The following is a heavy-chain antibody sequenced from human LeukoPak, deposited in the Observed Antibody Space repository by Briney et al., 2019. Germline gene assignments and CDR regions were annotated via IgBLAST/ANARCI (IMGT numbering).Heavy chain of an antibody. V-gene: IGHV3-21*01. CDR3: ARVGATHYYFDY. CDR2: ISSSSSYI. Sequence: GGSLRLSCAASGFTFSSYSMNWVRQAPGKGLEWVSSISSSSSYIYYADSVKGRFTISRDNAKNSLYLQMNSLRDEDTAVYYCARVGATHYYFDYWGQGTLVTVSS. D-gene: IGHD1-26*01. CDR1: GFTFSSYS. J-gene: IGHJ4*02.